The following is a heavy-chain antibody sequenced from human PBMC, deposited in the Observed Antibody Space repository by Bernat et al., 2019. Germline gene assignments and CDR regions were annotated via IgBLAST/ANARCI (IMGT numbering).Heavy chain of an antibody. CDR1: GFTFSNAW. CDR3: TTKAQRLLWFGESYDY. Sequence: EVQLVESGGGLVKPGGSLRLSCSASGFTFSNAWMNWVRQAPGKGLEWVGRIKSKTNGGTTDYDAPVKGRFTSSRDDSKNTLYLQMNSLKTEDTAVYYCTTKAQRLLWFGESYDYWGQGTLVTVSS. J-gene: IGHJ4*02. V-gene: IGHV3-15*07. D-gene: IGHD3-10*01. CDR2: IKSKTNGGTT.